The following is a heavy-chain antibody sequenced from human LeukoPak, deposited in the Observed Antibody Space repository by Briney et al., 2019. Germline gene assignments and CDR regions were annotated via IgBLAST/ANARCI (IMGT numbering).Heavy chain of an antibody. J-gene: IGHJ2*01. D-gene: IGHD2-15*01. CDR3: ARGRGGSFPYWYFDL. Sequence: SETLSLTCTVSGGSISSGSYYWNWIRQPAGKGLEWIGRLYSSGSTNYNPSLKSRVTISVDTSENQFSLKLSSVTAADTAVYYCARGRGGSFPYWYFDLWGRGTLVTVSS. CDR1: GGSISSGSYY. V-gene: IGHV4-61*02. CDR2: LYSSGST.